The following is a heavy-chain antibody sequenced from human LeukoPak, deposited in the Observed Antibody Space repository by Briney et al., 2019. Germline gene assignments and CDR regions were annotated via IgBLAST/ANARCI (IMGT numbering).Heavy chain of an antibody. CDR2: IYSGGST. V-gene: IGHV3-53*01. Sequence: PGGSLRLSCAASGFAVSSNYMSWVRQAPGKGLEWVSVIYSGGSTYYADSVKGRFTISRDNSKNTLYLQMNSLRAEDTAVYYCARDDYVWGSYPLNWGQGTLVTVSS. D-gene: IGHD3-16*01. J-gene: IGHJ4*02. CDR1: GFAVSSNY. CDR3: ARDDYVWGSYPLN.